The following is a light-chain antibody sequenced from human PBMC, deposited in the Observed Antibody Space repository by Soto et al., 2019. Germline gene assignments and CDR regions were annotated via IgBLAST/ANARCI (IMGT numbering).Light chain of an antibody. CDR1: SSDVGGYNY. CDR3: SSYAASNNFYFV. Sequence: QPVLTQPPSASGSPGQSVTISCTGTSSDVGGYNYVSWYQQYPGRAPELMIYEVTKRPSGVPDRFSGSKSGNTASLTVSGLQAEDEADYYCSSYAASNNFYFVFGGGTKLTVL. V-gene: IGLV2-8*01. J-gene: IGLJ3*02. CDR2: EVT.